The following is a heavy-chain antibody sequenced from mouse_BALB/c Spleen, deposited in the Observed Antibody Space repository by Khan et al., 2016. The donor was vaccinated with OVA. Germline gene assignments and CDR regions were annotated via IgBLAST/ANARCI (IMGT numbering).Heavy chain of an antibody. D-gene: IGHD1-1*01. V-gene: IGHV3-2*02. CDR2: ISYSGNT. J-gene: IGHJ2*01. CDR3: ARIYGGDFDY. CDR1: GFSITSDYA. Sequence: EVQLQESGPGLVKPSQSLSLTCTVTGFSITSDYAWNWIRQFPGNKLEWTGYISYSGNTKYNPSLKSRISITRDKSKNQFFLQLNSVTIEDTATYYCARIYGGDFDYWGQGTTLTVSS.